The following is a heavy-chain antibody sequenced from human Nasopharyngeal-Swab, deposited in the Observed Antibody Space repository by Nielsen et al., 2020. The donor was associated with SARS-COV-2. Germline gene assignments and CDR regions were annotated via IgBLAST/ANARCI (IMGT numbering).Heavy chain of an antibody. J-gene: IGHJ6*03. Sequence: GGSLRLSCAASGFTFSSYAMHWARQAPGKGLEWVAVISYDGSNKYYADSVKGRFTISRDNSKNTLYLQMNSLRAEDTAVYYCARGGGGEGNYYMDVWGKGTTVTVSS. CDR3: ARGGGGEGNYYMDV. CDR1: GFTFSSYA. V-gene: IGHV3-30*04. D-gene: IGHD7-27*01. CDR2: ISYDGSNK.